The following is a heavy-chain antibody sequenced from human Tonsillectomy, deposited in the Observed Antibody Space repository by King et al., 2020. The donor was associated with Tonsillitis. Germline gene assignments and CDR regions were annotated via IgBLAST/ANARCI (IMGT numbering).Heavy chain of an antibody. CDR1: GDSVSTNSAA. V-gene: IGHV6-1*01. D-gene: IGHD4-23*01. CDR2: TYYRSKWYN. Sequence: HVQLQQSGPGMVKPSQTLSLTCAISGDSVSTNSAAWNWLRQSPSRGLEWLGRTYYRSKWYNDYALSVRSRITINPDTSKNKFSLQLNSVTPEDTAVYFCARDRSYGGNSFDYWGQGTLVTVSS. J-gene: IGHJ4*02. CDR3: ARDRSYGGNSFDY.